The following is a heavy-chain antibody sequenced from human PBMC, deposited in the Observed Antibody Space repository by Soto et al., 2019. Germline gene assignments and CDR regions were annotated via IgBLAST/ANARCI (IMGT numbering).Heavy chain of an antibody. V-gene: IGHV4-61*08. D-gene: IGHD3-10*01. J-gene: IGHJ4*02. CDR3: ARWNRFGETSHFDS. CDR1: GGSVATSDYY. CDR2: VYYTGTT. Sequence: QVQLQESGPGLVKPSETLSLTCTVSGGSVATSDYYWNWIRQPPGKGLEWIGYVYYTGTTNYHPSLKSRLTMSVDSSKNEVSLSVPSVTAADTAIYFCARWNRFGETSHFDSWGQGILVVVSA.